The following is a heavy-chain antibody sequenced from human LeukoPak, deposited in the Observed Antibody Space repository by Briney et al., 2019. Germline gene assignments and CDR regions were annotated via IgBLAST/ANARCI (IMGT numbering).Heavy chain of an antibody. CDR3: AKSSGDYFFDY. V-gene: IGHV1-8*01. D-gene: IGHD3-10*01. J-gene: IGHJ4*02. CDR1: GYTFNNHD. CDR2: MNPNSGNA. Sequence: ASVKVSCKASGYTFNNHDINWVRQATGQGLQWVGRMNPNSGNAAYVQNLQGRVTMTWDSSTNTAYLEVAALRSDDTAVYYCAKSSGDYFFDYWGQGTLVTVSS.